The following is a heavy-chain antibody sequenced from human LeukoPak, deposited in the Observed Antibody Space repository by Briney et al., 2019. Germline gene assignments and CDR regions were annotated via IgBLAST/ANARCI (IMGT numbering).Heavy chain of an antibody. D-gene: IGHD5-24*01. CDR3: ARETRRDGYVFDY. V-gene: IGHV1-2*06. Sequence: GASVKVSGKASGYTFTGYYMHWVRQAPGQGLEWMGRINPNSGGTNYAQKFQGRVTMTRDTSISTAYMELSRLRSDDTAVYYCARETRRDGYVFDYWGQGTLVTVSS. CDR2: INPNSGGT. CDR1: GYTFTGYY. J-gene: IGHJ4*02.